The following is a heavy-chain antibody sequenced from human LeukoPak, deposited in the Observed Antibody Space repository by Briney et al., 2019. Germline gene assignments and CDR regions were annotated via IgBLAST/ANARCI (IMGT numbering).Heavy chain of an antibody. Sequence: SGPTLVNPTQTLTLTCTFSWFSLSTSGMCVSWIRQPPGKALEWLARIDWDDDKYYSTSLKTRLTISKDTSKNQVVLTMTNMDPVDTATYYCARMIAFGVVYDAFDVWGQGTMVTVSS. CDR2: IDWDDDK. D-gene: IGHD3-3*01. V-gene: IGHV2-70*11. CDR3: ARMIAFGVVYDAFDV. CDR1: WFSLSTSGMC. J-gene: IGHJ3*01.